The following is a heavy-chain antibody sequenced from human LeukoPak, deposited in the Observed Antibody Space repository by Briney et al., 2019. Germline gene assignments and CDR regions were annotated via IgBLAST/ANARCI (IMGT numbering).Heavy chain of an antibody. CDR2: IKQDGSEK. CDR1: GFTFSSYW. Sequence: GGSLRLSCAASGFTFSSYWMSWVRQAPGKGLERVANIKQDGSEKYYVDSVKGRFTISRDNAKNSLYLQMNSLRAEDTAVYYCARRGLNYYDSSGYYKDWGQGTLVTVSS. J-gene: IGHJ4*02. D-gene: IGHD3-22*01. CDR3: ARRGLNYYDSSGYYKD. V-gene: IGHV3-7*01.